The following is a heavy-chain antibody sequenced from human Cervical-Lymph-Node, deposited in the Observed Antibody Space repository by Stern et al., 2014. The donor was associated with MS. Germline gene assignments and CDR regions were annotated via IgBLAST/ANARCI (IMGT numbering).Heavy chain of an antibody. J-gene: IGHJ4*02. D-gene: IGHD1-1*01. CDR1: GFTVSRDY. CDR3: ARDTSSPERSDW. Sequence: VQLVESGGGVIQPGGSLRLSCTASGFTVSRDYMTWVRQAPGKGLEWVSLITNVGSTFYTDSVKGRFTISRGDSKNTVYLHMTSLRAEDTAMYYCARDTSSPERSDWWGQGTLVTVSS. CDR2: ITNVGST. V-gene: IGHV3-53*01.